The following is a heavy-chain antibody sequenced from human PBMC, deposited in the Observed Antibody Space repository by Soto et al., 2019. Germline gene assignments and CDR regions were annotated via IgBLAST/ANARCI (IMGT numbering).Heavy chain of an antibody. Sequence: GSSVKVSCKASGYTFTSYDINWVRQATGQGLEWMGWMNPNSGNTGYAQKFQGRVTMTRNTSISTAYMELSSLRSEDTAVYYFAGGVFIWRKGHSYGMDVWGQGTTVTVSS. CDR2: MNPNSGNT. D-gene: IGHD3-10*01. CDR1: GYTFTSYD. J-gene: IGHJ6*02. V-gene: IGHV1-8*01. CDR3: AGGVFIWRKGHSYGMDV.